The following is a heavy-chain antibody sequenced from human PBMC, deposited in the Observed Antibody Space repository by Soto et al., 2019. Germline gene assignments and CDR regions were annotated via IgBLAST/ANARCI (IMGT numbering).Heavy chain of an antibody. D-gene: IGHD6-19*01. V-gene: IGHV4-34*01. CDR1: GGSFSGYY. Sequence: QVQLQQWGAGLLKPSETLSLTCAVYGGSFSGYYWSWIRQPPGKGLEWIGEINHSGSTNYNPSLKSRVTISVDTSKSQFSLKLSSVTAADTAVYYCARGNLRSGGRMWSLAAVAGTRTDYWGQGTLVTVSS. J-gene: IGHJ4*02. CDR2: INHSGST. CDR3: ARGNLRSGGRMWSLAAVAGTRTDY.